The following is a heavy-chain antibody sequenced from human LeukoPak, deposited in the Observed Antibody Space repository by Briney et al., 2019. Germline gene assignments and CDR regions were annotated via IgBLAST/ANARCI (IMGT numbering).Heavy chain of an antibody. J-gene: IGHJ4*02. Sequence: PETLSHTCTVSGGSLRSYFWSWIRHPPRKGLEWIGYFYYSGSTTYNPCLKSRVPISVDVSKNQFSLKLSSVTAADTAVYYCARHHSGYYSQTFDNWGQGTLVTVSS. D-gene: IGHD5-18*01. CDR3: ARHHSGYYSQTFDN. V-gene: IGHV4-59*08. CDR2: FYYSGST. CDR1: GGSLRSYF.